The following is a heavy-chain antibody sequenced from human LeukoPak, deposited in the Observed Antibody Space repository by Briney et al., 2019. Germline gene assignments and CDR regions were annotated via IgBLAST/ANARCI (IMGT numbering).Heavy chain of an antibody. CDR2: IYYSGST. J-gene: IGHJ4*02. D-gene: IGHD4-23*01. CDR1: GGAITSYY. V-gene: IGHV4-59*08. CDR3: AIHADYGGYLYY. Sequence: SETLSLTCTVSGGAITSYYWSWIRQPPGRGLEWIGYIYYSGSTNYNPSLKSRVTVSVDTSKSQFSLRLTSVTAADTAVYYCAIHADYGGYLYYWGQGTLVTVSS.